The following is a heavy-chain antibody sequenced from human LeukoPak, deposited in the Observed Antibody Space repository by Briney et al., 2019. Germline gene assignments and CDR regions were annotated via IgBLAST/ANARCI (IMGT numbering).Heavy chain of an antibody. CDR2: IYDSGST. CDR1: GGSISGYY. CDR3: ARHPSNEYGALNLDY. D-gene: IGHD4/OR15-4a*01. V-gene: IGHV4-59*08. Sequence: SETLSLTCTVSGGSISGYYWSWVRQPPGKRLEWIGYIYDSGSTNYNPSLKGRATISLHTSKNQFSLQLSSVTAADAAVYYCARHPSNEYGALNLDYWGQGTLVTVSP. J-gene: IGHJ4*02.